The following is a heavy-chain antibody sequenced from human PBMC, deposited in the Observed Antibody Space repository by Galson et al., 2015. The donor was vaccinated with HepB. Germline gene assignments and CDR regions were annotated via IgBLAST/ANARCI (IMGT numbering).Heavy chain of an antibody. V-gene: IGHV4-31*03. CDR3: ARGLDDFYALFEF. CDR1: GGSITSGDYY. D-gene: IGHD3-3*01. Sequence: TLSLTCTVSGGSITSGDYYWSWIRQHPGKGLEWIGYMSYGGSTHYNPSLKSRIIISEDTSKNQFSLKLNSVTAADTAIYYCARGLDDFYALFEFWGQGTLVTVSS. J-gene: IGHJ4*02. CDR2: MSYGGST.